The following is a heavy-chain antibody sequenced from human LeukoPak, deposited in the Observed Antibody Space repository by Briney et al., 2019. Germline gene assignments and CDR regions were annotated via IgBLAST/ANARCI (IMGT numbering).Heavy chain of an antibody. CDR2: IVPSGGTT. CDR3: AKAPVTTCRGAFCYPFDY. D-gene: IGHD2-15*01. Sequence: GGSLRLSCAASGFTFSSYGMNWVRQAPGKGLEWVSGIVPSGGTTYYADSVKGRFTVSRDNSKNTLFLQMNRLRPEDAAVYYCAKAPVTTCRGAFCYPFDYWGLGTLVTVSS. V-gene: IGHV3-23*01. CDR1: GFTFSSYG. J-gene: IGHJ4*02.